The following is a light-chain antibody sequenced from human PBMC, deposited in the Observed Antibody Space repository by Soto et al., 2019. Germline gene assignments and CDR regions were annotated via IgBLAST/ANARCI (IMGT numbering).Light chain of an antibody. Sequence: EIVMTQSPATLSVSPGERATLSCRASQSVGSNLAWYLQKPGQAPRLLIFGASSRAPGIPARFSGSGSGTEFTLTISSLQSEDFAVYYCQQRTNWPLITFGQGTRLEIK. CDR1: QSVGSN. V-gene: IGKV3-15*01. CDR3: QQRTNWPLIT. CDR2: GAS. J-gene: IGKJ5*01.